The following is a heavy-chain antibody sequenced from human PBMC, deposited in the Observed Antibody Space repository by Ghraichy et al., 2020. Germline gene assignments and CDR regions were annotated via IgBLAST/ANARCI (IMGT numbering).Heavy chain of an antibody. D-gene: IGHD3-22*01. CDR2: TSYDGNNK. CDR1: GFTFSRYG. V-gene: IGHV3-30*18. Sequence: GSLRLSCAASGFTFSRYGMHWVRQAPGKGLEWVAVTSYDGNNKNYADSVKGRFSISRDNSKNTLYLQMNSLRPEDTAVYYCAKERDSSGYYSFRVDYYGMDVWGQETTVTVSS. J-gene: IGHJ6*02. CDR3: AKERDSSGYYSFRVDYYGMDV.